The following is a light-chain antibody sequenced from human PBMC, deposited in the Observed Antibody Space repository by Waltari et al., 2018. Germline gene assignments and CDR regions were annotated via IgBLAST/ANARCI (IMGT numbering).Light chain of an antibody. V-gene: IGLV3-19*01. CDR2: GKD. CDR3: SSRNGRANEVV. CDR1: SLRTSY. J-gene: IGLJ3*02. Sequence: SSELTQDPAVSVALGQTIRFTCQGDSLRTSYASWYQLKPGRAPVLLIFGKDKRPSGIPDRISGYSSGTTSTLTITGAQAEDEADYYCSSRNGRANEVVFAGGTKVTVL.